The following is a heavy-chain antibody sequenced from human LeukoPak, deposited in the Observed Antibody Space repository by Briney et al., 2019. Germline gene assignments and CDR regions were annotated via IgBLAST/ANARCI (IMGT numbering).Heavy chain of an antibody. D-gene: IGHD2-21*02. J-gene: IGHJ4*02. CDR2: ISGIGDTT. Sequence: GGSLRLSCAASGLSFSRFAMSWVRQAPGKGLEWVSTISGIGDTTYYADSVKGRFTISRDNLKNTLYVQMNSLRAEDTAVYYCARLFAPFCGNDCGQFDYWGQGTLVTVSS. CDR1: GLSFSRFA. CDR3: ARLFAPFCGNDCGQFDY. V-gene: IGHV3-23*01.